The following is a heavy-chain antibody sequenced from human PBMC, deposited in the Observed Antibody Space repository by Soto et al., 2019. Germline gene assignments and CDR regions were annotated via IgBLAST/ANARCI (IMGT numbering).Heavy chain of an antibody. J-gene: IGHJ6*02. CDR2: INHSGST. Sequence: QVQLQQWGAGLLKPSETLSLTCAVYGGSFSGYYWSWIRQPPGKGLEWIGEINHSGSTNYNPSLKSRVTISVDTSKNQFSLKLSSVTAADTAVYYGARRGYYYYGMDVWGQGTTVTVSS. V-gene: IGHV4-34*01. CDR3: ARRGYYYYGMDV. CDR1: GGSFSGYY.